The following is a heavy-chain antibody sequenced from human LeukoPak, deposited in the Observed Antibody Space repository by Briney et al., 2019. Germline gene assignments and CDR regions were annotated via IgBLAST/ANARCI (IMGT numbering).Heavy chain of an antibody. V-gene: IGHV1-8*01. D-gene: IGHD3-22*01. J-gene: IGHJ4*02. Sequence: ASVKVSCKASGYTFTSYDINWVRQAAGQGLGGGGWMNPNSRNTGYAQKFQGRGTMTMTTAISTAYMELSSLRSDATAVYYCARVYSDSSGYYVQGFDYWGQGTLVTVSS. CDR3: ARVYSDSSGYYVQGFDY. CDR2: MNPNSRNT. CDR1: GYTFTSYD.